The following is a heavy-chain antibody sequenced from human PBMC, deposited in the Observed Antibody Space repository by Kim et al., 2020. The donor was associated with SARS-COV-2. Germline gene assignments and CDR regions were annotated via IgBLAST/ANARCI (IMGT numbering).Heavy chain of an antibody. CDR1: GYIFTDFQ. Sequence: ASVKVSCKTSGYIFTDFQIHWVRQAPGQGLEWLGVIIPSGGTTFYAQKFQGRFTVTSDTSTRTVYMELSSLTSEDTALYFCVKETGGFEIWGQGTMVTVSS. CDR3: VKETGGFEI. V-gene: IGHV1-46*01. D-gene: IGHD2-15*01. CDR2: IIPSGGTT. J-gene: IGHJ3*02.